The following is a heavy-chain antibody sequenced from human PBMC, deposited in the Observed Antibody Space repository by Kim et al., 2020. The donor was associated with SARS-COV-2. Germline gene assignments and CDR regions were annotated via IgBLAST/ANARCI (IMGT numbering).Heavy chain of an antibody. V-gene: IGHV3-49*03. CDR3: TRVGLLWFGELRGMDV. Sequence: GGSLRLSCTASGFTFGDYAMSWFRQAPGKGLEWVGFIRSKAYGGTTEYAASVKGRFTISRDDSKSIAYLQMNSLKTEDTAVYYCTRVGLLWFGELRGMDVWGQGTTVTVSS. D-gene: IGHD3-10*01. CDR1: GFTFGDYA. J-gene: IGHJ6*02. CDR2: IRSKAYGGTT.